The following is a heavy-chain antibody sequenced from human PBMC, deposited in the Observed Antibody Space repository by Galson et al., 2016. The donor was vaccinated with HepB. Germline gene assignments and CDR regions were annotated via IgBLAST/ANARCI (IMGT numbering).Heavy chain of an antibody. Sequence: SLRLSCAASGFTFSSYAMNWVRQAPGKGLEWVSSISGSGGSTYYADSVKGRFTIFRDNSKNTLYLQMNSLRAEDTALYYCAKNSSAYYYVSFYYYAMDVWGQGTTVTVSS. CDR3: AKNSSAYYYVSFYYYAMDV. D-gene: IGHD3-22*01. J-gene: IGHJ6*02. V-gene: IGHV3-23*01. CDR1: GFTFSSYA. CDR2: ISGSGGST.